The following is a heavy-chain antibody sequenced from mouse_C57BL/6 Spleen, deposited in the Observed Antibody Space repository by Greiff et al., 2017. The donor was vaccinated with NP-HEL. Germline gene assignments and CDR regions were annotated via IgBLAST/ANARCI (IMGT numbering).Heavy chain of an antibody. J-gene: IGHJ4*01. V-gene: IGHV1-50*01. CDR3: ARPIYYGSSRVYAMDY. Sequence: QVQLQQPGAELVKPGASVKPSCKASGYTFTSYWMQWVKQRPGQGLEWIGEIDPSDSYTNYNQKFKGKATLTVDTSSSTAYMQRSSLTSEDSAVYYCARPIYYGSSRVYAMDYWGQGTSVTVSS. CDR2: IDPSDSYT. CDR1: GYTFTSYW. D-gene: IGHD1-1*01.